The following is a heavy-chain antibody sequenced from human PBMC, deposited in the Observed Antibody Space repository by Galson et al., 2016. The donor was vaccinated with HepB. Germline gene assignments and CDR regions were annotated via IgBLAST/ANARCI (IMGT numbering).Heavy chain of an antibody. V-gene: IGHV3-23*01. D-gene: IGHD7-27*01. Sequence: SLRLSCAASGFTFRTYGVSWVRQAPGKGLEWVSSISGSGVDTYYADPVRGRFTIARDNSKDTLYLQMNGLTAEDTAVYYCALIGGRFRDTTTWGQGTRVTVSS. CDR3: ALIGGRFRDTTT. CDR2: ISGSGVDT. CDR1: GFTFRTYG. J-gene: IGHJ5*02.